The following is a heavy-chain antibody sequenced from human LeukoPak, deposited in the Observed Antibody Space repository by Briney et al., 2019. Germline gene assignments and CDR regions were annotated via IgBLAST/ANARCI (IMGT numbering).Heavy chain of an antibody. J-gene: IGHJ6*02. V-gene: IGHV4-34*01. Sequence: SETLSLTCAVYGGSFSGYYWSWIRQPPGKGLEWIGEINHSGSTNYDPSLKSRVTISVDTSKNQFSLKLSSVTAADTAVYYCARGIAAKDYYYGMDVWGQGTTVTVSS. CDR3: ARGIAAKDYYYGMDV. CDR1: GGSFSGYY. CDR2: INHSGST. D-gene: IGHD6-6*01.